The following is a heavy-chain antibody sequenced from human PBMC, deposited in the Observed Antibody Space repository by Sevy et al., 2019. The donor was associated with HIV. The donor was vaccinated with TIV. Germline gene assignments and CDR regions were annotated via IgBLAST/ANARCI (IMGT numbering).Heavy chain of an antibody. J-gene: IGHJ2*01. CDR1: GGSFSGFS. CDR2: VNH. D-gene: IGHD2-2*02. V-gene: IGHV4-34*01. Sequence: SETLSLTCAVSGGSFSGFSWNWIRQPPGKGLEWIGEVNHYSPSLKSRATISLDTSKNQFSLKLHSVTAADTALYFCARGVEGVVPSPIIGLGTWAIDWSFDLWGRGTLVTVSS. CDR3: ARGVEGVVPSPIIGLGTWAIDWSFDL.